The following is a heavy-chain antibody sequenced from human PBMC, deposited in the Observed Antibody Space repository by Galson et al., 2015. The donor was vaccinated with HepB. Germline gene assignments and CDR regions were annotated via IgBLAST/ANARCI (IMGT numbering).Heavy chain of an antibody. J-gene: IGHJ4*02. V-gene: IGHV3-30-3*01. CDR3: ARDLDVVVVPAPLDY. D-gene: IGHD2-2*01. CDR1: GFTFSSFA. Sequence: SLRLSCATSGFTFSSFAMHWVRQAPGKGLEWVAVISYDGNIKSYAGSVKGRFTISRDNSKNTLFLQMNSLRVEDTAVYYCARDLDVVVVPAPLDYWGQGTLVTVSS. CDR2: ISYDGNIK.